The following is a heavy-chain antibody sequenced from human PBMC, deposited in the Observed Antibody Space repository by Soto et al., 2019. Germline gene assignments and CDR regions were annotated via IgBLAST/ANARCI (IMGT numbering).Heavy chain of an antibody. V-gene: IGHV1-3*01. J-gene: IGHJ5*02. CDR3: TKTYGTSSDNWFGP. CDR1: GYIFTTNT. Sequence: QVQLVQSGAEVRKPGASVKISCKTSGYIFTTNTVHWVRQAPGQGLEWMGWINAGNGNTEYSQKFQDRVTFTRDTPAATVYMDLSSLTSEDTAVYYCTKTYGTSSDNWFGPWGQGTLVTVSS. D-gene: IGHD6-6*01. CDR2: INAGNGNT.